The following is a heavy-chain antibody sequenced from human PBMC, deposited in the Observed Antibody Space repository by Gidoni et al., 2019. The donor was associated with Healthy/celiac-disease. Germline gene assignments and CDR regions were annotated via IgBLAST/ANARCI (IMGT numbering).Heavy chain of an antibody. D-gene: IGHD2-15*01. CDR1: GYTFTSYA. V-gene: IGHV1-3*01. CDR3: ARGPIVVVVAATPFDY. J-gene: IGHJ4*02. CDR2: INAGNGNT. Sequence: QVQLVQSGAEVKKPGASVTVSCKASGYTFTSYAMHWVRQAPGQRLEWMGWINAGNGNTKYSQKFQGRVTITRDTSSSTAYMELSSLRSEDTAVYYCARGPIVVVVAATPFDYWGQGTLVTVSS.